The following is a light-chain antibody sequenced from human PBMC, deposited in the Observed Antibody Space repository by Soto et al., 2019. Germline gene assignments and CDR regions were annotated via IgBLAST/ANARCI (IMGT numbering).Light chain of an antibody. CDR1: QSVSSSS. CDR2: GTS. V-gene: IGKV3-20*01. J-gene: IGKJ5*01. Sequence: ETGLTQSPGTLSLSPGERATLSCRASQSVSSSSLAWYQQRPGQAPRLLIYGTSSRATGIPDRFSGSGSGTDFTLTISRLEPEDFAVYFCQQYGSSITFGQGTRLEIK. CDR3: QQYGSSIT.